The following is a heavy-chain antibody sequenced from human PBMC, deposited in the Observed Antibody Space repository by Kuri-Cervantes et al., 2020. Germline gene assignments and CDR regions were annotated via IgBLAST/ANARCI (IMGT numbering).Heavy chain of an antibody. J-gene: IGHJ6*03. V-gene: IGHV3-21*01. Sequence: GGSLRLSFAASGFTFSSYSMNWVPQAPGKGLEWVSSISSSSSYIYYADSVKGRFTIPRDNAKNSLYLQMNSLRAEDTAVYYCARDRYSGYDYGYYYYYMDVWGKGTTVTVSS. CDR3: ARDRYSGYDYGYYYYYMDV. CDR2: ISSSSSYI. D-gene: IGHD5-12*01. CDR1: GFTFSSYS.